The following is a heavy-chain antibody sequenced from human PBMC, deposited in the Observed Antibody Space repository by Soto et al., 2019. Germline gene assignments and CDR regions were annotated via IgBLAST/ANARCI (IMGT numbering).Heavy chain of an antibody. CDR3: AGGWGGSVSDAFDI. D-gene: IGHD3-10*01. CDR2: ISAYNGNT. J-gene: IGHJ3*02. CDR1: GYTFTSYG. Sequence: ASVKVSCKASGYTFTSYGISWVRQAPGQGLEWMGWISAYNGNTNYAQKLQGRVTMTTDTSTTTAYMELRSVRSDDPSVYYCAGGWGGSVSDAFDIWGQGTMVTVSS. V-gene: IGHV1-18*01.